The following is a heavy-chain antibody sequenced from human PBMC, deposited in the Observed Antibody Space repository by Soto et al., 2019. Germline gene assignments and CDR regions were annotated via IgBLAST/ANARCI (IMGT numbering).Heavy chain of an antibody. J-gene: IGHJ6*02. CDR2: ISGSGGST. D-gene: IGHD5-12*01. CDR3: AKDSYPNSRLRLGMDV. Sequence: PGGSLRLSCSASGFTFSSYAMRWVRQAPGKGLGWVSAISGSGGSTYYADSVKGRFTISRDNSKNTLYLQMNSLRAEDTAVYYCAKDSYPNSRLRLGMDVWGRGTTVTVSS. CDR1: GFTFSSYA. V-gene: IGHV3-23*01.